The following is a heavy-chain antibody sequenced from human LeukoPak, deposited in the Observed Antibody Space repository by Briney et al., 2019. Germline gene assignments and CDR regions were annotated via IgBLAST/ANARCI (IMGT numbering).Heavy chain of an antibody. J-gene: IGHJ5*02. CDR2: SRDKTHRYST. CDR3: ARRGIGSSWVLDP. V-gene: IGHV3-72*01. D-gene: IGHD3-10*01. Sequence: QSGGSLRLSCAASGFILSDHYMDWFRQAPEKGLEWVGRSRDKTHRYSTEYAASVRGRFTISRIDSKNSLYLQMNSLRTEDTGLYFCARRGIGSSWVLDPWGQGTLVTVSS. CDR1: GFILSDHY.